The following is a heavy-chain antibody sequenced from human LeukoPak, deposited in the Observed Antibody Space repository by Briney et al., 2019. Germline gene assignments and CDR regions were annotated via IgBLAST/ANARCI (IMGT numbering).Heavy chain of an antibody. CDR2: ISGSGGST. CDR3: AKRPNYDFWRGYFDY. Sequence: PGGSLRLSCAASGFTFSSYAMSWVRQAPGKGLEWVSAISGSGGSTYYADSVKGRFTIPRDNSKNTLYLQMNSLRAEDTAVYYCAKRPNYDFWRGYFDYWGQGALVTVSS. CDR1: GFTFSSYA. V-gene: IGHV3-23*01. J-gene: IGHJ4*02. D-gene: IGHD3-3*01.